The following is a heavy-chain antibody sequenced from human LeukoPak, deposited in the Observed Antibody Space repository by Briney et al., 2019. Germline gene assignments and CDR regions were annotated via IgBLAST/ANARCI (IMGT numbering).Heavy chain of an antibody. CDR1: GGTFSSYA. D-gene: IGHD6-6*01. CDR2: IIPILGIA. V-gene: IGHV1-69*04. CDR3: AREQGVAARYFDY. Sequence: SVKVSCKASGGTFSSYAISWVRQAPGQGLEWMGRIIPILGIANYAQKFRGRVTITADKSTSTAYMELSSLRSEDTAVYYCAREQGVAARYFDYWGQGTLVTVSS. J-gene: IGHJ4*02.